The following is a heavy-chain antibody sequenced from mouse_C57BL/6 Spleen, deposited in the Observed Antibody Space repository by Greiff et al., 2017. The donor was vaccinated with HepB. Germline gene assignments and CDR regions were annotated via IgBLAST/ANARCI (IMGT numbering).Heavy chain of an antibody. D-gene: IGHD1-1*01. J-gene: IGHJ4*01. CDR2: IRNKANGYTT. V-gene: IGHV7-3*01. Sequence: EVQGVESGGGLVQPGGSLSLSCAASGFTFTDYYMSWVRQPPGKALEWLGFIRNKANGYTTEYSASVKVRFTISRDKSQSILYLPMTALRAEDSATYYCARYDYGSSYAMDYWGQGPAVTVSS. CDR1: GFTFTDYY. CDR3: ARYDYGSSYAMDY.